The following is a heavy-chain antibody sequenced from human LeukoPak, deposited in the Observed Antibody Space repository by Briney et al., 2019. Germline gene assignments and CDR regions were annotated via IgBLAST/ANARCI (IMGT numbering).Heavy chain of an antibody. J-gene: IGHJ4*02. CDR3: ARDYASGSYPRIYFDY. V-gene: IGHV3-23*01. Sequence: GGSLRLSCAASGLTFSSYAMSWVRQAPGKGLEWVSVISGSGGNTYYADSVKGRFTISRDNSKSTLYLQMNSLSAEDTAVYYCARDYASGSYPRIYFDYWGQGSLVTVSS. D-gene: IGHD3-10*01. CDR1: GLTFSSYA. CDR2: ISGSGGNT.